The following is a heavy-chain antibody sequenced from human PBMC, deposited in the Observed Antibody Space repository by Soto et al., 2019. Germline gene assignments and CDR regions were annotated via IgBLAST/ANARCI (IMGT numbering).Heavy chain of an antibody. CDR2: ISGSSHDT. V-gene: IGHV3-11*06. Sequence: GGSLRLSCAASGFTFSDFYMGWIRQAPDKGLEWLSYISGSSHDTNYAASVKGRFTVSRDNARDSLYLQINSLRVEDTAVYYCVRNIRVAGYWGQGTLVTVSS. CDR1: GFTFSDFY. CDR3: VRNIRVAGY. J-gene: IGHJ4*02. D-gene: IGHD2-2*02.